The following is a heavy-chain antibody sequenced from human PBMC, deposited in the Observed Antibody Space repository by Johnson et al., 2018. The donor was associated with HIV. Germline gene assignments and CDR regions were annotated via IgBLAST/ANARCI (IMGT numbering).Heavy chain of an antibody. CDR3: ARGGVIHDAFDI. CDR2: IYTGGST. V-gene: IGHV3-66*02. CDR1: GFTFSSYW. J-gene: IGHJ3*02. Sequence: MQLVESGGGLVQPGGSLRLSCAASGFTFSSYWMHWVRQAPGKGLEWVSVIYTGGSTYYADFVKGRFTISRDNSKNTLYLQMNSLRAEDTAVYYCARGGVIHDAFDIWGQGTMVTLSS. D-gene: IGHD3-3*01.